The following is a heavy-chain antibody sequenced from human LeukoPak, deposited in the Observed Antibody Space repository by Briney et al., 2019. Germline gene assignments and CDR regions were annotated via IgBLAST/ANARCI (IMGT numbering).Heavy chain of an antibody. J-gene: IGHJ3*02. CDR3: ARDWQQLAFGI. CDR1: GGSFSGYY. D-gene: IGHD6-13*01. CDR2: INHSGST. Sequence: SETLSLTCAVYGGSFSGYYWSWIRQPPGKGLEWIGEINHSGSTNYNPSLKSRVTISVDTSKNQFSLKLSSVTAADTAVYYCARDWQQLAFGIWGQGTMVTVSS. V-gene: IGHV4-34*01.